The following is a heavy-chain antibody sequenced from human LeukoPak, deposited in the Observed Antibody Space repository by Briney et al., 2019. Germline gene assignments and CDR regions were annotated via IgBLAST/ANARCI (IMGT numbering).Heavy chain of an antibody. V-gene: IGHV7-4-1*02. J-gene: IGHJ4*02. CDR2: INTNTGNP. D-gene: IGHD6-19*01. CDR3: ARIPGSGWYQIFDY. Sequence: ASVKVSCKASGYTFTTYAMNWVRQAPGQGLEWMGWINTNTGNPTYAQGFTGRFVFSLDTSVSTAYLQISSLKAEDTAVYYCARIPGSGWYQIFDYWGQGTLVTVSS. CDR1: GYTFTTYA.